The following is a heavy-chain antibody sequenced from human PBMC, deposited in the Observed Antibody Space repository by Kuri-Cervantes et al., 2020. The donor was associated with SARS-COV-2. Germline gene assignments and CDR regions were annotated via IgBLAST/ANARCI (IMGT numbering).Heavy chain of an antibody. CDR3: ARDGVSLKDYYYYYMDV. V-gene: IGHV3-7*01. Sequence: GGSLRLSCAASGFTFGSYWMSWVRQAPGKGLEWVANIRQDGSEKYYVDSVKGRFTISRDNAKNSLYLQMNSLRAEDTAVYYCARDGVSLKDYYYYYMDVWGKGTTVTVSS. CDR2: IRQDGSEK. CDR1: GFTFGSYW. J-gene: IGHJ6*03. D-gene: IGHD2-15*01.